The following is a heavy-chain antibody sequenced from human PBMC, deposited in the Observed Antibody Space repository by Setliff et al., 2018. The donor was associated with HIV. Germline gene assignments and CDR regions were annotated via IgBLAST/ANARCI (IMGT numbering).Heavy chain of an antibody. V-gene: IGHV4-34*01. CDR2: INHSGTT. D-gene: IGHD3-9*01. J-gene: IGHJ6*03. CDR1: GESFSGDY. Sequence: LSLTCAVYGESFSGDYWSWILQPPGWGLEWIGEINHSGTTNYNPSLKGRLTISVDTPKNQCSLQLSSVTAADTAVYYCASHQHNFTGYYYYYYYMAVWGRGTMVTVSS. CDR3: ASHQHNFTGYYYYYYYMAV.